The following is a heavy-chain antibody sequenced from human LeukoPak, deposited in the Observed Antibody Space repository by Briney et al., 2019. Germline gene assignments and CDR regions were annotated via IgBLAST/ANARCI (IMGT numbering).Heavy chain of an antibody. CDR2: IYHSGST. Sequence: SETLSLTCTVSGYSISSGYYWGWIRQPPGKGLEWIGSIYHSGSTNYNPSLKSRVTISGDTSKNQFSLRLSSVTAADTAVYYCARASYSYDISGWVPFDYWGQGTLVTVSS. V-gene: IGHV4-38-2*02. CDR1: GYSISSGYY. CDR3: ARASYSYDISGWVPFDY. D-gene: IGHD3-22*01. J-gene: IGHJ4*02.